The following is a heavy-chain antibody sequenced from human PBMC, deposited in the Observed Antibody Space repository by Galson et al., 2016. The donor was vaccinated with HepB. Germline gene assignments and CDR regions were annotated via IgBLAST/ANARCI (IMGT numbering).Heavy chain of an antibody. V-gene: IGHV4-61*01. D-gene: IGHD3-22*01. Sequence: SETLSLTCTVSGGSVSSGSYYWTWIRQPPGKGLEWIGYIYYSGSTNYNPSFKSRVTISVDTPKNQFSLTLSSVTAADTAVYYCARDRFHYFDSSAYYYFDSWGQGTLVTVSS. CDR1: GGSVSSGSYY. CDR2: IYYSGST. J-gene: IGHJ4*02. CDR3: ARDRFHYFDSSAYYYFDS.